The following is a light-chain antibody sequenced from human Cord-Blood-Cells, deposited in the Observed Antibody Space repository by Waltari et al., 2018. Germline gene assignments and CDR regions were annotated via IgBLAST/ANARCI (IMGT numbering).Light chain of an antibody. CDR3: CSYAGSYTL. CDR2: VVS. Sequence: QSALTQPRSVSGSPGQSVTISCTGPSSDVGGYNYVSWYQQPPGKDPKRIIYVVSKRPSGVPDRFSCSKSGNTASLTISGLQAEDEADYYCCSYAGSYTLFGGGTKLTVL. V-gene: IGLV2-11*02. J-gene: IGLJ2*01. CDR1: SSDVGGYNY.